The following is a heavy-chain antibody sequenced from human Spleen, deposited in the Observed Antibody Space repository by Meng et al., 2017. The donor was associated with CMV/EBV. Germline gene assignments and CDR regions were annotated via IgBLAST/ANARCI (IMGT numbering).Heavy chain of an antibody. D-gene: IGHD1-26*01. J-gene: IGHJ5*02. CDR1: FTFCDRD. V-gene: IGHV3-20*03. Sequence: FTFCDRDVTWVRLAPGKGLGWISTINWYAGTTHCAVYVTRRFTISRDNDKNSLYLQMNSLRDADTALYYCARDSGIVGVATIDLWGQGTLVTVSS. CDR2: INWYAGTT. CDR3: ARDSGIVGVATIDL.